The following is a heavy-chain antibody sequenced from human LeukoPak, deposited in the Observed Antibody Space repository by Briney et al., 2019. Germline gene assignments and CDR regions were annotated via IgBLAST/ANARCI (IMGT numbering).Heavy chain of an antibody. CDR3: ARHFSGSYYYLDY. CDR2: IYYSGRT. Sequence: SETLSLTCTVSGGSISSYYWSGIRQPPGKGLEGIGYIYYSGRTNYNPSLQSRVTISVDTSKNQFSLKLSSVTAADTAVYYCARHFSGSYYYLDYWGQGTLVTVSS. J-gene: IGHJ4*02. V-gene: IGHV4-59*08. D-gene: IGHD1-26*01. CDR1: GGSISSYY.